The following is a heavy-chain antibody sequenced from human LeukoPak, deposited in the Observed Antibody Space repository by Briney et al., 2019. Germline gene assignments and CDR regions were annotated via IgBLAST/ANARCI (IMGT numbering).Heavy chain of an antibody. J-gene: IGHJ4*02. D-gene: IGHD6-19*01. V-gene: IGHV3-33*01. Sequence: GRSLRLSCAASGFTFSSYGMHWVRQAPGKGLGWVAVIWYDGSNKYYADSVKGRFTISRDNSKNTLYLQMNSLRAEDTAVYYCARDSGLAVAGLLDYWGQGTLVTVSS. CDR1: GFTFSSYG. CDR2: IWYDGSNK. CDR3: ARDSGLAVAGLLDY.